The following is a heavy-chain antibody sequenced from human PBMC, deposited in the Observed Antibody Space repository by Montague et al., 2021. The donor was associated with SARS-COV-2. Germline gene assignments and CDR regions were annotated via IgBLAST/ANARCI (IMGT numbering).Heavy chain of an antibody. V-gene: IGHV4-59*01. Sequence: SETLSLTCTVSGVSIDSYYWSWLRQPPGKGLEWVGYIYYKETTNFNPSLESRVTMSVDTSKNQFSLNLTSVTAADTAMYYCARELQYDWFDPWGQGTLVTVSS. J-gene: IGHJ5*02. CDR1: GVSIDSYY. CDR2: IYYKETT. CDR3: ARELQYDWFDP. D-gene: IGHD4-11*01.